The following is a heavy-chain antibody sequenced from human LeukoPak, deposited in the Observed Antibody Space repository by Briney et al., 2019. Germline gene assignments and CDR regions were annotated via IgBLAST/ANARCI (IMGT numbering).Heavy chain of an antibody. CDR3: ARQKDIVGGLDY. V-gene: IGHV4-59*08. CDR1: GGSISSYY. CDR2: IYYSGST. Sequence: SETLSLTCTVSGGSISSYYWSWIRQPPGKGLEWIGYIYYSGSTNYNPSLKSRVTISVDTSKNQFSLKLSSVTAADTAVYYYARQKDIVGGLDYWGQGTLVTVSS. D-gene: IGHD2-15*01. J-gene: IGHJ4*02.